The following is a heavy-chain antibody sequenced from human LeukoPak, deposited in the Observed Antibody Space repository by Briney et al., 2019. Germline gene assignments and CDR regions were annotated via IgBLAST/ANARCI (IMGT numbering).Heavy chain of an antibody. V-gene: IGHV3-66*01. CDR2: IYSGGST. CDR1: GFTVSSNY. J-gene: IGHJ4*02. D-gene: IGHD3-9*01. CDR3: ARATPLRYFDWLSPLDY. Sequence: GGSLRLSCAASGFTVSSNYMSWVRQAPGKGLEWVSVIYSGGSTYYADSVKGRFTISRGNSKNTLYLQMNSLRAEDTAVYYCARATPLRYFDWLSPLDYWGQGTLVTVSS.